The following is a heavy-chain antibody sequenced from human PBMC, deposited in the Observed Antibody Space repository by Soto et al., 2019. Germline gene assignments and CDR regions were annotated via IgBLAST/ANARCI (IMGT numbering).Heavy chain of an antibody. J-gene: IGHJ4*02. V-gene: IGHV1-18*01. Sequence: QVQLVQSGAEVKKPGASVKVSCKASGYTFTSYGISWVRQAPGQGLEWMGWISAYNGNTKYAQKLQGRVSMTTDTXXXXXXXXXXXXXXXXXXXXXXXXXLGAQIVDYWGQGTLVTVSS. CDR2: ISAYNGNT. CDR1: GYTFTSYG. CDR3: XXXLGAQIVDY. D-gene: IGHD1-26*01.